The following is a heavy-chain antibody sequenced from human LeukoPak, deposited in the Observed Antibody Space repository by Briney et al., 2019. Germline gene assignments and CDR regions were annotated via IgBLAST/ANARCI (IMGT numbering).Heavy chain of an antibody. D-gene: IGHD5-12*01. CDR3: ARGWISDSFDY. V-gene: IGHV3-48*03. CDR2: ISSSGSNI. J-gene: IGHJ4*02. CDR1: GFTFSSYA. Sequence: GGSLRLSCAASGFTFSSYAMTWVRQAPGKGLEWVSYISSSGSNIYYADSVKGRFTISRDNAKNSLYLQMNSLRAEDTAVYYCARGWISDSFDYWGQGTLVTVSS.